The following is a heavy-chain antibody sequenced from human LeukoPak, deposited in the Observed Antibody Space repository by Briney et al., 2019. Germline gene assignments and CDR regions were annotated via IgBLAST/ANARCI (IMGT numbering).Heavy chain of an antibody. CDR1: GYRFTTYW. J-gene: IGHJ4*02. V-gene: IGHV5-51*01. CDR3: ARQDMVRGVIFWDR. CDR2: IYPGDSDT. D-gene: IGHD3-10*01. Sequence: GSLMIYFESSGYRFTTYWMGLVREVPRKGLGVVGIIYPGDSDTRYSPSFQGQVTISADKSISTAYLQWSSLKASDTAMYYCARQDMVRGVIFWDRWGQGTLVTVSS.